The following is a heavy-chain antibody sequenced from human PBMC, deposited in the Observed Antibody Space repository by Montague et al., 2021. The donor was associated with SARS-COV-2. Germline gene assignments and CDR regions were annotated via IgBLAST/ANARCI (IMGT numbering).Heavy chain of an antibody. V-gene: IGHV4-34*01. CDR1: GGSFSGYY. J-gene: IGHJ4*02. CDR3: ARGSTVTHY. D-gene: IGHD4-17*01. CDR2: INHSGST. Sequence: SETLSLTCAVYGGSFSGYYWSWIRQPPGKGLEWIGEINHSGSTNYDPSLKSRVTISVDTSKNQFSLKLSSVTAADTAVYYCARGSTVTHYWGQGTLVTVSS.